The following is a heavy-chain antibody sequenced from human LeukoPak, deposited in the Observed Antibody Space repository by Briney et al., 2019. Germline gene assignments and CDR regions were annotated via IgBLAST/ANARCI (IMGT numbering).Heavy chain of an antibody. V-gene: IGHV2-70*11. CDR1: GFSLSTSGMC. D-gene: IGHD3-10*01. CDR2: IDWDDDK. J-gene: IGHJ4*02. Sequence: SGPALVKPTQTLTLTCTFSGFSLSTSGMCVSWIRQPPGKALEWLARIDWDDDKYYSTSLKTRLTISKDTSKNQVVLTMTNMDPVDTATYYCARHYYGSGSYSTPFGYWGQGTLVTVSS. CDR3: ARHYYGSGSYSTPFGY.